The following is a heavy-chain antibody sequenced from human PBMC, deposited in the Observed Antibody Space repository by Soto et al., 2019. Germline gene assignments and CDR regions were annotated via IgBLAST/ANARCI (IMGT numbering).Heavy chain of an antibody. Sequence: QGQLVQSGAEVKKPGASVKVSCKASGYTFTSYAMHWVRQAPGQRLEWMGWINAGNGNTKYSQKFQGRVTITRDTSASTAYMELSSLRSEDTAVYYCARDAEAVAGTTYYGMDVWGQGTTVTVSS. CDR3: ARDAEAVAGTTYYGMDV. D-gene: IGHD6-19*01. CDR1: GYTFTSYA. CDR2: INAGNGNT. V-gene: IGHV1-3*01. J-gene: IGHJ6*02.